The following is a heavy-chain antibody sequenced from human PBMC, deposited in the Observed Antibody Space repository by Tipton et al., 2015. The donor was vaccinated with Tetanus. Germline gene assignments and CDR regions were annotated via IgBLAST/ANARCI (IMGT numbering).Heavy chain of an antibody. CDR1: GGSMSNNY. D-gene: IGHD2-2*01. CDR2: IFHSGST. J-gene: IGHJ3*01. Sequence: PGLVKPSETLSLTCTVSGGSMSNNYWSWIRQPPGKGLEWIAYIFHSGSTNYSPSLKSRVAISMDTSKNQISLKLSSVTAADTAVYYCARRSYCSSSRCFDAFDLWDQGTMVTVSS. CDR3: ARRSYCSSSRCFDAFDL. V-gene: IGHV4-59*01.